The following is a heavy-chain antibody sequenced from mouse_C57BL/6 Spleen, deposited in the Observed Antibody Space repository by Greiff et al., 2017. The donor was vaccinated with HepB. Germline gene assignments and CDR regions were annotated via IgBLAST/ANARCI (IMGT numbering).Heavy chain of an antibody. V-gene: IGHV1-22*01. D-gene: IGHD1-1*01. Sequence: EVQLQQSGPELVKPGASVKMSCKASGYTFTDYNMHWVKQSHGKSLEWIGYINPNNGGTSYNQKFKGKATLTVNKSSSTAYMELRSLTSEDSAVYYCARDYYGSSYWDFDGWGTGTTVTVSS. CDR2: INPNNGGT. J-gene: IGHJ1*03. CDR1: GYTFTDYN. CDR3: ARDYYGSSYWDFDG.